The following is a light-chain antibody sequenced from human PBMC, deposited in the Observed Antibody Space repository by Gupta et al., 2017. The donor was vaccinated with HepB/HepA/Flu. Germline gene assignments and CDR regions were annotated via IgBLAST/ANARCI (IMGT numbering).Light chain of an antibody. Sequence: SVLIPPPSVSGTPGPRVTISCSGSTSNIGSNFVYWYQQLPGTAPKLLIFRNNQRSAGGPDRCSGSKSDTSASLAISGLQSDDEADYYCAAWDDSRSGPHVLFGGGTKLTVL. CDR2: RNN. CDR3: AAWDDSRSGPHVL. V-gene: IGLV1-47*01. J-gene: IGLJ2*01. CDR1: TSNIGSNF.